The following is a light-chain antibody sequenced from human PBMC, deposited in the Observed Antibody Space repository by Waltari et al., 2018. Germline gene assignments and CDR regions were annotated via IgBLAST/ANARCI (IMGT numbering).Light chain of an antibody. V-gene: IGKV3-20*01. CDR1: QSVNTY. Sequence: EIVLTQSPGPLSLSPGERATLSCRASQSVNTYLAWYQQKPGQAPRPLIYAASTRAAGIPDRFSGSGSGTDFSLTISRLEAEDFAVYYCQHHVRLPATFGQGTKVEIK. J-gene: IGKJ1*01. CDR2: AAS. CDR3: QHHVRLPAT.